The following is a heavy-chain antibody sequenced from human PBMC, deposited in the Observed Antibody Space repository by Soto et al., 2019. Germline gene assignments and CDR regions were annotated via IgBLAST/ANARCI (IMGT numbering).Heavy chain of an antibody. CDR2: ISGSGGST. CDR1: GFTFSSYA. Sequence: GGSLRLSCAASGFTFSSYAMSWVRQAPGKGLEWVSAISGSGGSTYYADSVKGRFTISRDNSKNTLYLQMNSLRAEDTAVYYCAKVRGFWSGYYSNGMDVWGPGTTVTVSS. V-gene: IGHV3-23*01. CDR3: AKVRGFWSGYYSNGMDV. J-gene: IGHJ6*02. D-gene: IGHD3-3*01.